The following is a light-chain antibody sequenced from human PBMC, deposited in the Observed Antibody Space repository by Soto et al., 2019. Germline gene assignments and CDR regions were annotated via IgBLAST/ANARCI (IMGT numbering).Light chain of an antibody. V-gene: IGLV2-14*01. J-gene: IGLJ1*01. CDR3: SSYTTSSTLLYV. CDR2: AVS. CDR1: SSDVGGYNY. Sequence: QSALTQPASVSGSPGQSITISCTGTSSDVGGYNYVSWYQQHPGKAPKLMIYAVSNRPSGVSTRFSGSKSGNTASLTISELQAEDEADYHCSSYTTSSTLLYVFGTGTKVTVL.